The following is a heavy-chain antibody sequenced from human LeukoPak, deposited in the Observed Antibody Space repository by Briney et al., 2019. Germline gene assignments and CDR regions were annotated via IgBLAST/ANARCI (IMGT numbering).Heavy chain of an antibody. CDR2: INYAGTS. CDR1: GGSFVGYY. V-gene: IGHV4-34*01. J-gene: IGHJ4*02. D-gene: IGHD3-10*01. Sequence: KPSETLSLTCTVSGGSFVGYYWTWIRQLPGQGLQWIGEINYAGTSRYNPSLKSRVTISIDMSQNQYSLRLTSVTAADTAVYYCARVHYGSDYWGRGTLVTVSS. CDR3: ARVHYGSDY.